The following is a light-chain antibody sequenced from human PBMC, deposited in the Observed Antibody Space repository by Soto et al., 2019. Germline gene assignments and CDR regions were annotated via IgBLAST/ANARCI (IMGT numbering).Light chain of an antibody. J-gene: IGLJ1*01. CDR3: QSYDSSLSGYV. CDR2: GNS. Sequence: QSVLTQPPSVSGAPGQRVTISCTGSSSNIGAGYDVHWYQRLPGTAPKLLIYGNSNRPSGVPDRFSASKSGTSASLAITGLQAEDEADYFCQSYDSSLSGYVFGTGTKVTVL. V-gene: IGLV1-40*01. CDR1: SSNIGAGYD.